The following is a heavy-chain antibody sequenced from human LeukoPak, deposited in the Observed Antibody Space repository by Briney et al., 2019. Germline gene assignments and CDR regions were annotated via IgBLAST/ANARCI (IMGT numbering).Heavy chain of an antibody. CDR3: ARDIGYGDYVGAFDI. J-gene: IGHJ3*02. CDR1: GGSISSGDYY. CDR2: IYYSGST. V-gene: IGHV4-30-4*01. Sequence: SETLSLTCTVSGGSISSGDYYWSWIRQPPGKGLEWIGYIYYSGSTYYNPSLKSRVTISVDTSKNQFSLKLSSVTAADTAVYYCARDIGYGDYVGAFDIWGQGTMVTVSS. D-gene: IGHD4-17*01.